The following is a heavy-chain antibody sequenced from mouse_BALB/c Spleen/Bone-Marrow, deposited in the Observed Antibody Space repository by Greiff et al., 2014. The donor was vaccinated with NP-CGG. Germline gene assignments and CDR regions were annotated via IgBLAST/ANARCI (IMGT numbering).Heavy chain of an antibody. CDR1: GFSLTSYG. V-gene: IGHV2-3*01. Sequence: VMVVESGPGLVAPSQSLSITCTVSGFSLTSYGVSWVRQPPGKGLEWLGAIWGDGSTNYHSALISRLFVRKDNSKNQIILKLKGLQSYDTARHACDKDTEAPFDYWGQGTLLTVSA. D-gene: IGHD1-1*01. CDR2: IWGDGST. J-gene: IGHJ2*01. CDR3: DKDTEAPFDY.